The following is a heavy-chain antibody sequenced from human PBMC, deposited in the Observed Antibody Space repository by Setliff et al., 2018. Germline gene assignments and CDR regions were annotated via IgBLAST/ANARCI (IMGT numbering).Heavy chain of an antibody. Sequence: SETLSLTCTVSGASLRSGSNYWGWFRQPAGKGLEWVGRIYTDGTTNYNPSLKSRVSISADTSMNHFSLRMTSVSAADTAVYYCSKEHVVISFVTNTHHHYGMDVWGQGTTVTVSS. D-gene: IGHD2-8*01. CDR3: SKEHVVISFVTNTHHHYGMDV. J-gene: IGHJ6*02. V-gene: IGHV4-61*02. CDR1: GASLRSGSNY. CDR2: IYTDGTT.